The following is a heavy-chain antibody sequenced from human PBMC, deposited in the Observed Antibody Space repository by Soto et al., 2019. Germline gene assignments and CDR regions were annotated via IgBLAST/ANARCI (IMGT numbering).Heavy chain of an antibody. J-gene: IGHJ4*02. CDR3: ARAVDSSGYYPRFDY. CDR1: GYTFTSYY. Sequence: ASVKVSCKASGYTFTSYYIHWVRQAPGQGLEWMGIINPSGGSTSYAQKFQGRVTMTRDTSTSTVYMELSSLRSEDTAVYYCARAVDSSGYYPRFDYWGQGTLVTVSS. D-gene: IGHD3-22*01. V-gene: IGHV1-46*01. CDR2: INPSGGST.